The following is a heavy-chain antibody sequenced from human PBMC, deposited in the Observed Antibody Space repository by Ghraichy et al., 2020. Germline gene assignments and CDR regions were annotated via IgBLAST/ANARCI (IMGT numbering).Heavy chain of an antibody. V-gene: IGHV3-48*01. D-gene: IGHD3-22*01. J-gene: IGHJ6*02. CDR2: ISSSSSTI. CDR3: ARAYFYYDSSGYYYADYYYGMDV. Sequence: GGSLRLSCAASGFTFSSYSTNWVRQAPGKGLEWVSYISSSSSTIYYADSVKGRFTISRDNAKNSLYLQMNSLRAEDTAVYYCARAYFYYDSSGYYYADYYYGMDVWGQGTTVTVSS. CDR1: GFTFSSYS.